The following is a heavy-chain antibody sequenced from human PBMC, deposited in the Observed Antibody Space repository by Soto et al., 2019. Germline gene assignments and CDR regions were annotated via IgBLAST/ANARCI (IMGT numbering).Heavy chain of an antibody. V-gene: IGHV4-30-2*01. CDR3: ARGQTTVTTLDY. CDR1: GGSINSGGYS. CDR2: IYHTGTT. J-gene: IGHJ4*02. Sequence: SETLSLTCTVSGGSINSGGYSWTWIRQPPGKGLEWIGFIYHTGTTYYNPSLKSRVTISVDRSKNQFSLKLNSVTAADTAVYYCARGQTTVTTLDYWGQGTLVTVSS. D-gene: IGHD4-17*01.